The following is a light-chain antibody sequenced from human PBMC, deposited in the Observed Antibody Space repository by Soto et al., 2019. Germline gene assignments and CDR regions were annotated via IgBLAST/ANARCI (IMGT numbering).Light chain of an antibody. CDR1: QSVSSSY. J-gene: IGKJ2*01. CDR2: GAS. CDR3: QQAGSSALMYT. Sequence: EIVLTQSPGILSLSPGERATLSCRASQSVSSSYLAWYQQKRGQAPRLRIYGASSRATGIPDRFSGSGSGTGFTLTISTLEPEDFVVYYCQQAGSSALMYTFGQGTKLEVK. V-gene: IGKV3-20*01.